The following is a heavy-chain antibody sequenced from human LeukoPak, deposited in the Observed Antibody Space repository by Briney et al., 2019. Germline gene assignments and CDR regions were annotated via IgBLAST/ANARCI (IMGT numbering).Heavy chain of an antibody. J-gene: IGHJ4*02. V-gene: IGHV4-38-2*02. CDR2: IYHSGST. CDR1: GYSISSGYY. D-gene: IGHD2-15*01. Sequence: SETLSLTCAVSGYSISSGYYWGWIRQPPGKGLEWIGSIYHSGSTYYNPSLKSRVTISVDTSKNQFSLKLSSVTAADTAVYYCARDSVSKYCSGGRCDTYYFDYWGKGPLVTVSS. CDR3: ARDSVSKYCSGGRCDTYYFDY.